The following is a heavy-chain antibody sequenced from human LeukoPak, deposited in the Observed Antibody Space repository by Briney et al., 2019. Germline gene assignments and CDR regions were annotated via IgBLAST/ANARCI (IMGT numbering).Heavy chain of an antibody. CDR3: ARAFPYYYGSGNYYNYFDY. D-gene: IGHD3-10*01. Sequence: GESLKISWKGSGYSFTSYWIGWVRQMPGKGLEWMGIIYPCDSYTRYSPSFQGQVTISADKSISTAYLQWSSLKASDTAMYYCARAFPYYYGSGNYYNYFDYWGQGTLVTVSS. CDR1: GYSFTSYW. CDR2: IYPCDSYT. V-gene: IGHV5-51*01. J-gene: IGHJ4*02.